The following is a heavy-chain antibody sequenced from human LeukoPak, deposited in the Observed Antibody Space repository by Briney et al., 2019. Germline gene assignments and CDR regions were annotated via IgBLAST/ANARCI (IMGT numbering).Heavy chain of an antibody. D-gene: IGHD6-6*01. CDR3: AREKGSSQRYYFDY. J-gene: IGHJ4*02. Sequence: PGGSLRLSCAASGFTFSSYAMHWVRQAPGKGLEWVAVISYDGSNKYYADSVKGRFTISRDNAKNSLCLQMNSLRAEDTAVYYCAREKGSSQRYYFDYWGQGTLVTVSS. CDR2: ISYDGSNK. V-gene: IGHV3-30-3*01. CDR1: GFTFSSYA.